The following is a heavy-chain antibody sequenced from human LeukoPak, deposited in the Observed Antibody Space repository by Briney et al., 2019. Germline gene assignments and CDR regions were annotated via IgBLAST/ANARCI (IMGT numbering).Heavy chain of an antibody. CDR2: IYPGDSDT. CDR3: ARHLSSGWYQSDN. V-gene: IGHV5-51*01. CDR1: GYSFTSYW. J-gene: IGHJ4*02. Sequence: GESLKISCKGSGYSFTSYWIGWVRQMPGKGLEWMGIIYPGDSDTRYSPSFQGQVTISADTSISTAYLQWSSLKASDTAMYYCARHLSSGWYQSDNRGQGTLVTVSS. D-gene: IGHD6-19*01.